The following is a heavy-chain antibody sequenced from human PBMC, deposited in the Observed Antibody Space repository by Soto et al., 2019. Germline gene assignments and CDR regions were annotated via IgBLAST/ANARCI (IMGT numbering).Heavy chain of an antibody. J-gene: IGHJ6*02. D-gene: IGHD2-15*01. CDR2: IIPIFGTA. V-gene: IGHV1-69*01. Sequence: QVQLVQSGAEVKKPGSSVKVSCKASGGTFSSYAISWVRQAPGQGLEWMGGIIPIFGTANYAQKFQGRVTITADESTITAYMELSSLRSEDTAVYYCARDRSVYCSGGSCYYYYYGMDVWGQGTTVTVSS. CDR3: ARDRSVYCSGGSCYYYYYGMDV. CDR1: GGTFSSYA.